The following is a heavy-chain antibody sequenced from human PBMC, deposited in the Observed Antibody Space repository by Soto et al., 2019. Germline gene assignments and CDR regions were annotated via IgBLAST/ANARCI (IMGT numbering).Heavy chain of an antibody. V-gene: IGHV1-69*06. CDR3: ARVAYKDGLRGFDY. CDR1: GGTFSSYA. CDR2: IIPIFGTA. D-gene: IGHD2-21*01. Sequence: KVSCKASGGTFSSYAISWVRQAPGQGLEWMGGIIPIFGTANYAQKFQGRVTITADKSTSTAYMELSSLRSEDTAVYYCARVAYKDGLRGFDYWGQGTLVTVS. J-gene: IGHJ4*02.